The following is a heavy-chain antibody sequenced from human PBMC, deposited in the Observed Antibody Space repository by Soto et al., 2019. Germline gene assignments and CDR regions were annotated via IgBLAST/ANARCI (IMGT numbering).Heavy chain of an antibody. V-gene: IGHV3-15*01. CDR1: GFTFSNAW. J-gene: IGHJ4*02. Sequence: GESLRLSCAASGFTFSNAWMSWVRQAPGKGLEWVGRIKSKTDGGTTDYAAPVKGRFTISRDDSKNTLYLQMNSLKTEDTAVYYXTTDPHLYDYVWGSYRLWGQGTLVTVSS. CDR3: TTDPHLYDYVWGSYRL. CDR2: IKSKTDGGTT. D-gene: IGHD3-16*02.